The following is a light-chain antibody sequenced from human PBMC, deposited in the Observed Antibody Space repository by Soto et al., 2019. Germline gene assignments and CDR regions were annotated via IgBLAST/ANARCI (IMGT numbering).Light chain of an antibody. V-gene: IGKV3-20*01. Sequence: EIVLTQSPGTLSLSPGERATLSCWASESISSTYLAWYQQKPGQAPRLLIYATSSRATGIPDRFSGSGSGTGFTLTISRLEPEDFAVYYCQQYRSSPRTFGQGTKVEV. CDR3: QQYRSSPRT. CDR1: ESISSTY. J-gene: IGKJ1*01. CDR2: ATS.